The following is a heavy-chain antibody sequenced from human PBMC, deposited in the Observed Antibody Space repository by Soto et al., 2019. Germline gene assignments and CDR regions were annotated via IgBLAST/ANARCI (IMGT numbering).Heavy chain of an antibody. D-gene: IGHD1-26*01. J-gene: IGHJ4*02. CDR3: ARGLSSATIAFDY. V-gene: IGHV4-34*01. CDR1: GGSFSGYS. Sequence: QVQLQQWGAGLLKPSENLSLTCAVYGGSFSGYSWSWIRQPPGQGLEWIGEINHSGSTNYNPSLNSRVNISGDTSKNQFSLKLRSVTAADTAVYYCARGLSSATIAFDYWGQGTLVTVSS. CDR2: INHSGST.